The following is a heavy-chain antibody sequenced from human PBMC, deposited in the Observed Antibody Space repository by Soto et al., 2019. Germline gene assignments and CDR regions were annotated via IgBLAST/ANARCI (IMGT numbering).Heavy chain of an antibody. V-gene: IGHV3-15*01. CDR1: GFTFSNAW. J-gene: IGHJ6*03. CDR2: IKSKTDGGTT. D-gene: IGHD2-15*01. CDR3: TTVAPYCSVGSCYTYYYYMDV. Sequence: GGSLRLSCAASGFTFSNAWMSWVRQAPGKGLEWVGRIKSKTDGGTTDYAAPVKGRFTISRDDSKNTLYLQMNSLKTEDTAVYYCTTVAPYCSVGSCYTYYYYMDVWGKGTTVTVSS.